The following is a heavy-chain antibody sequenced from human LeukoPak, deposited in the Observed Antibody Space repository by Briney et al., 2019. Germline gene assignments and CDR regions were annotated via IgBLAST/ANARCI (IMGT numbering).Heavy chain of an antibody. V-gene: IGHV1-18*01. Sequence: ASVKVSCKASGGTFSSYAISWVRQAPGQGLEWMGWISAYNGNTNYAQKLQGRVTMTTDTSTSTAYMELRSLRSDDTAVYYCARDGEIGYCSGGSCPQDYWGQGTLVTVSS. CDR1: GGTFSSYA. D-gene: IGHD2-15*01. CDR2: ISAYNGNT. J-gene: IGHJ4*02. CDR3: ARDGEIGYCSGGSCPQDY.